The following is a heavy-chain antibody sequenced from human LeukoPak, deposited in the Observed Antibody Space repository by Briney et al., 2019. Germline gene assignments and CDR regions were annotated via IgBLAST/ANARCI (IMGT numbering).Heavy chain of an antibody. D-gene: IGHD6-19*01. Sequence: SETLSLTCTVSGGSIRSYYWSWIRQPPGKGLEWIGYIYYSGSTNYNPSLKSRVTISVDTSKNQFSLKLSSVTAADPAVYYCARDLSWLVFDYWGQGTLVTVSS. J-gene: IGHJ4*02. CDR3: ARDLSWLVFDY. CDR1: GGSIRSYY. CDR2: IYYSGST. V-gene: IGHV4-59*01.